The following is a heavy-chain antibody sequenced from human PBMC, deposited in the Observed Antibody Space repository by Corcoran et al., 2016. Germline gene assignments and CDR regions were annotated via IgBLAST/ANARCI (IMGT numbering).Heavy chain of an antibody. J-gene: IGHJ4*02. CDR1: GFTFTNAW. D-gene: IGHD3-22*01. CDR3: TTLHTYYYDSSGYYVDY. Sequence: EVQLVESGGGLVKPGGSLRLSCTASGFTFTNAWMNWVRQAPGKGLEWVGRIKSKTDGGTTDYAAPLKGRFTISRDDSKNTLYLQMNSLKTEDTAVYYCTTLHTYYYDSSGYYVDYWGQGTLVTVSS. V-gene: IGHV3-15*07. CDR2: IKSKTDGGTT.